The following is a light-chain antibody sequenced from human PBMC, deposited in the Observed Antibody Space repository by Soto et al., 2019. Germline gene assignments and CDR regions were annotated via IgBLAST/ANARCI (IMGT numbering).Light chain of an antibody. CDR1: SSDVGGYNY. CDR3: XSYTSSSTLDVV. CDR2: DVS. Sequence: QSALTQPASVSGSPGQSITISCTGTSSDVGGYNYVSWYQQHPGKAPKLIIYDVSNRPSGVSNRFSGSKSGNTASLTISGXXXXXXXXXXXXSYTSSSTLDVVFGGGTKLTVL. J-gene: IGLJ2*01. V-gene: IGLV2-14*01.